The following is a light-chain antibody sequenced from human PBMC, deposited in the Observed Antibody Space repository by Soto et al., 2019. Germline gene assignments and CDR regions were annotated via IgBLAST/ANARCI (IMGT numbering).Light chain of an antibody. CDR3: QQYGSSPPIT. CDR1: QSVSSSY. Sequence: ETVLTQSPATLSLSAGERAARSCRASQSVSSSYLAWYQQKPGQAPRLLIYGASSRATGIPDRFSGSGSGTDFTLTISRLEPEDFAVYYCQQYGSSPPITFGQGTRLEIK. CDR2: GAS. V-gene: IGKV3-20*01. J-gene: IGKJ5*01.